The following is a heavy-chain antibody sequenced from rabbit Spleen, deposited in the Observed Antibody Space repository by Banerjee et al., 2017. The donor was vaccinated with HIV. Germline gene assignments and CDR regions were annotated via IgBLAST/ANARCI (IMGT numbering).Heavy chain of an antibody. D-gene: IGHD8-1*01. V-gene: IGHV1S45*01. CDR2: INTYTDKG. J-gene: IGHJ6*01. Sequence: QEHLVESGGGLVKAEGSMEVSCTASGLCFSDRNVMCWVRQAPGKGLEWIACINTYTDKGVYATWAKGRVTISRTSSTTVPLQMTSLTAAATATYFCATDSGTSFSTYGMYLWGPGTLVTAS. CDR3: ATDSGTSFSTYGMYL. CDR1: GLCFSDRNV.